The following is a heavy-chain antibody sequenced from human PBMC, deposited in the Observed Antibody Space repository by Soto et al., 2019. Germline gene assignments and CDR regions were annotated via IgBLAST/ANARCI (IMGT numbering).Heavy chain of an antibody. Sequence: GGSLRLSCAASGFTFSNNAMNWVRQAPGKGLEWVSGISGTGYGTYYADSVKGRFTISRDNSKNTLYLQMSSLRAEDTAVYYCAKVFYYYDSSGYYYFDYWGQGTLVTVSS. CDR1: GFTFSNNA. CDR3: AKVFYYYDSSGYYYFDY. CDR2: ISGTGYGT. V-gene: IGHV3-23*01. D-gene: IGHD3-22*01. J-gene: IGHJ4*02.